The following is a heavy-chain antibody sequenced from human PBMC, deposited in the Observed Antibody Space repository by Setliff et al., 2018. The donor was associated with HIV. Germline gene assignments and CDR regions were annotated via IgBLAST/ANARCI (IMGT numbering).Heavy chain of an antibody. CDR2: ISYDGSNK. D-gene: IGHD3-10*01. Sequence: GGSLRLSCAASGFTFITYGMHWVRQAPGKGLEWVAVISYDGSNKDYADSVKGRFTISRDNSKNTLYLQMNSLRAEDTAVYYCAKEDRYYYGSGSYPLYYYYMDVWGKGTTVTVSS. CDR3: AKEDRYYYGSGSYPLYYYYMDV. CDR1: GFTFITYG. J-gene: IGHJ6*03. V-gene: IGHV3-30*18.